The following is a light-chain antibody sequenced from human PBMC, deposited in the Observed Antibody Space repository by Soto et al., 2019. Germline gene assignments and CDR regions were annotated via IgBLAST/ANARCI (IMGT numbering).Light chain of an antibody. CDR3: AAWDESLNGLYV. Sequence: QSVLTQPPSASGTPGQRVTISCSGSSSHIGSNTVNWYQQLPGTAPKLLIYSNNQRPSGVPDRFSGSKSGTSASLAISGLQSEDEADYYCAAWDESLNGLYVFGTGTKVTVL. CDR1: SSHIGSNT. CDR2: SNN. V-gene: IGLV1-44*01. J-gene: IGLJ1*01.